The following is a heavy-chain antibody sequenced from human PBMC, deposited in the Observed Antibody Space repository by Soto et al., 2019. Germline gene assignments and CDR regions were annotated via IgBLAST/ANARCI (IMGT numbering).Heavy chain of an antibody. CDR2: IFYSGST. CDR1: GGSISGHY. CDR3: ARVGSSGWSPDY. V-gene: IGHV4-59*11. D-gene: IGHD6-19*01. Sequence: TSEPLSLTCSVSGGSISGHYWTWIRQSPGKGLEWIGYIFYSGSTNYNPSLKSRVTISVDTSKNQFSLKMSSVTAADTAVYYCARVGSSGWSPDYWGRGTLVTVSS. J-gene: IGHJ4*02.